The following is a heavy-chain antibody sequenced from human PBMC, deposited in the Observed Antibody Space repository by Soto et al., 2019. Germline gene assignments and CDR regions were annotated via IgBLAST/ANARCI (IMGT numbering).Heavy chain of an antibody. Sequence: EVELVESGGGLVQAGGSLRISYAVFCLKKKDHYMDWVRQAPGKGLEWVGRTANKRSRYTTEYAASVKGRFIISRDDSKNSVYLQMNCLKIEDTAVSYCARAGFGHGLDVWGQGTTVIVSS. CDR1: CLKKKDHY. V-gene: IGHV3-72*01. D-gene: IGHD3-16*01. CDR3: ARAGFGHGLDV. J-gene: IGHJ6*01. CDR2: TANKRSRYTT.